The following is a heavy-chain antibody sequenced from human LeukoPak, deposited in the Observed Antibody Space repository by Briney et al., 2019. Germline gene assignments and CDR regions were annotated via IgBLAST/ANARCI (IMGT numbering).Heavy chain of an antibody. V-gene: IGHV4-61*02. CDR3: ASSNAIPKYYFDY. CDR1: GGSISSGSYY. D-gene: IGHD2-8*01. J-gene: IGHJ4*02. Sequence: SQTLSLTCTVSGGSISSGSYYWSWIWQPAGKGLEWIGRIYTSGSTNYNPSLKSRVTISVDTSKNQFSLKLSSVTAADTAVYYCASSNAIPKYYFDYWGQGTLVTVSS. CDR2: IYTSGST.